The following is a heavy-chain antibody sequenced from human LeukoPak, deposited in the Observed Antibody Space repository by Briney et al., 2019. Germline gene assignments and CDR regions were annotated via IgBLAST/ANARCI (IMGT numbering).Heavy chain of an antibody. CDR1: GGSFSGYY. V-gene: IGHV4-34*01. J-gene: IGHJ6*02. D-gene: IGHD5-18*01. Sequence: SETLSLTCAVYGGSFSGYYWSWIRQPPGKGLEWIGEINHSGSTNYNPSLKSRVTISVDTSKNQFSLKLSSVTAADTAMYYCARHSYGPGGMDVWGQGTTVTVSS. CDR2: INHSGST. CDR3: ARHSYGPGGMDV.